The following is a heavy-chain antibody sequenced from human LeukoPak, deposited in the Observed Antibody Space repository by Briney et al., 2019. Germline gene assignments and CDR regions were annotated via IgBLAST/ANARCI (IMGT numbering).Heavy chain of an antibody. V-gene: IGHV3-23*01. Sequence: GGSLRLSCAASGFTFSSYAMSWVRQAPGKGLEWVSAISGSGGSTYYADSVKGRFTISRDNSKNTLYLQMNSLRAEDTAVYYCAKDPLLWFGELLLSGFDYWGQGTLVTVSS. J-gene: IGHJ4*02. CDR3: AKDPLLWFGELLLSGFDY. CDR2: ISGSGGST. CDR1: GFTFSSYA. D-gene: IGHD3-10*01.